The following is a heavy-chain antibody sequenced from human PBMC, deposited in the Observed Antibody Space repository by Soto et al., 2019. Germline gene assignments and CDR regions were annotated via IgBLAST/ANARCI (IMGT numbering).Heavy chain of an antibody. Sequence: ASVKVSCKASGYTFTSYYMHWVRQAPGQGLEWMGIINPSGGSTSYAQKFQGRVTMTGDTSTSTVYMELSSLRSEDTAVYYCARSAVVVAATRVWFDPWGQGTLVTVSS. D-gene: IGHD2-15*01. V-gene: IGHV1-46*03. CDR1: GYTFTSYY. CDR3: ARSAVVVAATRVWFDP. CDR2: INPSGGST. J-gene: IGHJ5*02.